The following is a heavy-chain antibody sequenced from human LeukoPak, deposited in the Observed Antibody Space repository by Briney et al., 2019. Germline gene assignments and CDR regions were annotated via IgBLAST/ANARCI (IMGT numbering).Heavy chain of an antibody. D-gene: IGHD2-2*02. CDR3: ARNPAYCTSTSCYNYY. CDR2: INPNSGGT. V-gene: IGHV1-2*02. Sequence: GASVKVSCKSSGYTFTIYYMHWVRQAPGQGLEWMGWINPNSGGTSYARRFQGRVTMTRDTSISTAYMELSRLTSDDTAVYYCARNPAYCTSTSCYNYYWGQGTLVTVSS. J-gene: IGHJ4*02. CDR1: GYTFTIYY.